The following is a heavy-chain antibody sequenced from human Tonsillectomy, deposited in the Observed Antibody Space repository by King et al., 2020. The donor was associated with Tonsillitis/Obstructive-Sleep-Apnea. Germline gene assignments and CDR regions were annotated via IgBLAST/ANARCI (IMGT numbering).Heavy chain of an antibody. CDR1: GFTFGDYA. J-gene: IGHJ3*02. Sequence: VQLVESGGGLVQPGRSLRLSCTASGFTFGDYAMSWVRQAPGKGLEWVGFIRSKVYGGTTEYAASVKGRFTISRDDSKSIAYLQMNSLKTEDTAVYYCTRVRYSGRPNAFDIWGQGTMVTVSS. CDR3: TRVRYSGRPNAFDI. CDR2: IRSKVYGGTT. D-gene: IGHD1-26*01. V-gene: IGHV3-49*04.